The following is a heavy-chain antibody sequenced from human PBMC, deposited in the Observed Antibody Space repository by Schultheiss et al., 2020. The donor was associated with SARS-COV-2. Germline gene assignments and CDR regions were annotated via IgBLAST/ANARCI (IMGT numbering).Heavy chain of an antibody. CDR2: IYYSGST. V-gene: IGHV4-61*01. Sequence: SQTLSLTCTVSGGSVNSGSYYWSWIRQPPGKGLEWIGYIYYSGSTNYNPSLKSRVTISVDTSKNQFSLQLTSVTAADTAVYYCARAHLDSHDAFDIWGQGTMVTVSS. J-gene: IGHJ3*02. CDR3: ARAHLDSHDAFDI. CDR1: GGSVNSGSYY. D-gene: IGHD3/OR15-3a*01.